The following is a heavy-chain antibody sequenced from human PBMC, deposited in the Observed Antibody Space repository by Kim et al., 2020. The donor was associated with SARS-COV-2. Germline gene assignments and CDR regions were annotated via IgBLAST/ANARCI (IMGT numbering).Heavy chain of an antibody. Sequence: GGSLRLSCAASGFTFSSYEMNWVRQAPGKGLEWVSYISSSGSTIYYADSVKGRFTISRDNAKDSLYLQMNSLRAEDTAVYYCAREGYDSSGYYLDYWGQGTLVTVSS. D-gene: IGHD3-22*01. J-gene: IGHJ4*02. CDR3: AREGYDSSGYYLDY. V-gene: IGHV3-48*03. CDR1: GFTFSSYE. CDR2: ISSSGSTI.